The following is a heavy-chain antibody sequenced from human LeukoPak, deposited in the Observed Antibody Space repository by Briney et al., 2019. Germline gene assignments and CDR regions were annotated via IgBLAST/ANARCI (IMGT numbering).Heavy chain of an antibody. V-gene: IGHV3-30*02. J-gene: IGHJ6*03. CDR3: AKGVGYCSSTSCYYYHYYMDV. CDR1: GFTFSSYG. Sequence: GGSLRLSCAASGFTFSSYGMHWVRQAPGKGLEWVAFIRYDGSNKYYADSVKGRFTISRDSSKNTLYLQMNSLRAEDTAVYYCAKGVGYCSSTSCYYYHYYMDVWGKGTTVTVSS. CDR2: IRYDGSNK. D-gene: IGHD2-2*01.